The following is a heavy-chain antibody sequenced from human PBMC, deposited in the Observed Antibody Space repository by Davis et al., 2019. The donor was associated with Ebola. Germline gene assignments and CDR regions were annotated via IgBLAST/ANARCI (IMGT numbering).Heavy chain of an antibody. CDR1: GGSFSGYY. D-gene: IGHD1-26*01. Sequence: SETLSLTCAVYGGSFSGYYWSWIRQPPGKGLEWIGEINHSGSTNYNPSLKRRVTISVDTSKNQFSLKLSSVTAADTAVYYCARGLYPWEFDYWGQGTLVTVSS. CDR3: ARGLYPWEFDY. J-gene: IGHJ4*02. CDR2: INHSGST. V-gene: IGHV4-34*01.